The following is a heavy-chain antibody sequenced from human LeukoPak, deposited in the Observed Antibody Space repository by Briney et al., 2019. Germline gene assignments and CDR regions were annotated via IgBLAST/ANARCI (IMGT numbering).Heavy chain of an antibody. V-gene: IGHV1-2*02. CDR2: INPNGGGT. CDR3: ARGRSLEWLSSNYYYYYMDV. Sequence: ASVRVSCKASGYTFTGYYIHWVRQAPGQGLEWMGWINPNGGGTNFAQNFQGRVTMTRDTSISTAYMELSSLRSEDTAVYYCARGRSLEWLSSNYYYYYMDVWGKGTTVTVSS. CDR1: GYTFTGYY. D-gene: IGHD3-3*01. J-gene: IGHJ6*03.